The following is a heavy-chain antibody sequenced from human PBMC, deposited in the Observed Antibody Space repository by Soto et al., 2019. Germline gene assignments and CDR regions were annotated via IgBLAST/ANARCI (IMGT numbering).Heavy chain of an antibody. D-gene: IGHD6-19*01. J-gene: IGHJ1*01. Sequence: GGSLRLSCAGSGFTFSSYAMTWVRQAPGKGLEWVSTISGSGGSTSYADSVKGRFTISRDNSKNTLYLQMNSLRAEDTALYYCAKPEGGFSSGWLRGDFYHWGQGTLVTVSS. CDR2: ISGSGGST. V-gene: IGHV3-23*01. CDR1: GFTFSSYA. CDR3: AKPEGGFSSGWLRGDFYH.